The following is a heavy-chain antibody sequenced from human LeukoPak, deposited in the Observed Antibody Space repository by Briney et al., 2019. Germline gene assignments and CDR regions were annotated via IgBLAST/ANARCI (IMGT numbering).Heavy chain of an antibody. CDR2: ISSSSSTI. V-gene: IGHV3-48*01. CDR1: EFTFSSYS. J-gene: IGHJ3*02. Sequence: GGSLRLSCAASEFTFSSYSMNWVRQAPGKGLEWVSYISSSSSTIYYADSVKGRFTISTDNAKNTLYLQMDSLRAEDTAVYYCVKALTRWAFDIWGQGTMVTVSS. D-gene: IGHD3-16*01. CDR3: VKALTRWAFDI.